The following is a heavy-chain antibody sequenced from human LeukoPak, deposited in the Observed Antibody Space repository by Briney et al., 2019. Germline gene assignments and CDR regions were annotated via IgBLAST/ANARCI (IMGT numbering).Heavy chain of an antibody. CDR2: IYYSGST. CDR1: GGSISSSSYY. Sequence: SESLSLTCTVSGGSISSSSYYWGWIRQPPGKGLEWIGSIYYSGSTYYNPSLKSRVTISEDTSKTQFSLKLSSVTAADTAVYYCARALYYYDSSGYPITFDYWGQGTLVTVSS. J-gene: IGHJ4*02. D-gene: IGHD3-22*01. V-gene: IGHV4-39*07. CDR3: ARALYYYDSSGYPITFDY.